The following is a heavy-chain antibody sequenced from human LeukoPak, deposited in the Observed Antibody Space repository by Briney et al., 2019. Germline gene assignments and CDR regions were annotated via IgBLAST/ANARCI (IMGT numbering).Heavy chain of an antibody. CDR1: GGSFSGYY. J-gene: IGHJ5*02. D-gene: IGHD6-19*01. CDR3: ARDIGTGWFASQGHNWFDP. V-gene: IGHV4-34*01. CDR2: INHSGST. Sequence: KSSETLSLTCAVYGGSFSGYYWSWIRQPPGKGLEGIGEINHSGSTYYNASLQSRVTISIETSKNHFSLKLTSVTAADTAVYYCARDIGTGWFASQGHNWFDPWGQGTLVTVSS.